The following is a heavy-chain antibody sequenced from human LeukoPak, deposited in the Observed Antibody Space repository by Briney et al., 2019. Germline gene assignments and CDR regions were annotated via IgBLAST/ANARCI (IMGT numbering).Heavy chain of an antibody. J-gene: IGHJ4*02. CDR2: ISSSGGYT. D-gene: IGHD6-13*01. CDR3: ARDFGPLGSWSIDY. Sequence: PGGSLRLSCGASGFXFSDYYMSWIRQAPGRGLEWVSYISSSGGYTKYADSVKGRFTISRDNAKKSLYLRLNSLRAEDTAVYYCARDFGPLGSWSIDYWGQGILVTVSS. CDR1: GFXFSDYY. V-gene: IGHV3-11*06.